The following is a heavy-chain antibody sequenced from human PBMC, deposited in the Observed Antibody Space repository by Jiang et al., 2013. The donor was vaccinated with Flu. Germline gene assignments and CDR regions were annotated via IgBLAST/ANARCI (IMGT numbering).Heavy chain of an antibody. Sequence: VIPTQTLTLTCTFSGFSLSTSGMCVSWIRQPPGKALEWLARIDWDDDKYYSTSLKTRLTISKDTSKNQVVLTMTNMDPVDTATYYCARIPPRGSLQMYYFDYWGQGTLVTVSS. CDR2: IDWDDDK. CDR3: ARIPPRGSLQMYYFDY. V-gene: IGHV2-70*11. J-gene: IGHJ4*02. D-gene: IGHD6-13*01. CDR1: GFSLSTSGMC.